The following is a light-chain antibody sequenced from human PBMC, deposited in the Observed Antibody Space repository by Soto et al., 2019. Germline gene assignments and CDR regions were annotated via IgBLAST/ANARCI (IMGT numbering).Light chain of an antibody. Sequence: DIVMTQSPDSLPVSLGERATINCKSSQSVLYSSSSKNCLVWYQQKPGQPPKVLIYWASTRESGVPDRFSGSGSGTDLTLTIRNLQAEDVAVYYCLQHCRSPYTFGQGTKLEI. V-gene: IGKV4-1*01. CDR1: QSVLYSSSSKNC. CDR3: LQHCRSPYT. CDR2: WAS. J-gene: IGKJ2*01.